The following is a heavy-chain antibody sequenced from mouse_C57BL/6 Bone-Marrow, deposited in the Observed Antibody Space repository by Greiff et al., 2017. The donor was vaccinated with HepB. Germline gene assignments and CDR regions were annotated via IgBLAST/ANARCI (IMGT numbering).Heavy chain of an antibody. CDR2: ISSGGSYT. V-gene: IGHV5-6*01. D-gene: IGHD1-1*01. CDR1: GFTFSSFG. Sequence: EVKLQESGGDLVKPGGSLKLSCAASGFTFSSFGMSWVRQTPDKRLEWVATISSGGSYTYYPDSVKGRFTISRDNAKNTLYLQMSSLKSEDTAMYYCASPIYYYGSSYLYWYFDVWGTGTTVTVSS. CDR3: ASPIYYYGSSYLYWYFDV. J-gene: IGHJ1*03.